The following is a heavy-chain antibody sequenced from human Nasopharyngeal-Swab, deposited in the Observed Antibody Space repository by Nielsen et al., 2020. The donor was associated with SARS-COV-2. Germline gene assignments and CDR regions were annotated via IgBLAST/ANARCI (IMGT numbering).Heavy chain of an antibody. CDR3: ARLDWVGKDYGMDV. CDR1: GGSISSTAYY. Sequence: SETLSLTCSVSGGSISSTAYYWGWIRQPPGKVLNWIGIFFYSGTTYYTPSLRSRVTISVDTSKNQFSLNLSSVTAADTAVYYCARLDWVGKDYGMDVWGQGTTVTVSS. V-gene: IGHV4-39*07. CDR2: FFYSGTT. D-gene: IGHD7-27*01. J-gene: IGHJ6*02.